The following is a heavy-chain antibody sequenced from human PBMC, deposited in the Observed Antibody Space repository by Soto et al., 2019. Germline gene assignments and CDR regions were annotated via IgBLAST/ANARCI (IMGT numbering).Heavy chain of an antibody. CDR3: ARGYDSSGYYSPILDY. J-gene: IGHJ4*02. Sequence: QVQLRQWGPGLLKSSGTLSLTCGVYGESLSGYYWTWIRQPPGQGLEWLGEISHSGSINYNPSLQFRLTISVDTSRNQFSLKMASVTDADTALYFCARGYDSSGYYSPILDYWGQGILVTVSS. CDR1: GESLSGYY. V-gene: IGHV4-34*02. D-gene: IGHD3-22*01. CDR2: ISHSGSI.